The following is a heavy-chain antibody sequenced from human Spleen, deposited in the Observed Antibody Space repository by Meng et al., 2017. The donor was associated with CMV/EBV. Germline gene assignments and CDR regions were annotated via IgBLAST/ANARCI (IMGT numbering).Heavy chain of an antibody. CDR3: ARDRLTGYCSGGSCYYDYYGMDV. Sequence: GESLKISCAVSGFTFSSYEMNWVRQAPGKGLEWVSYISSSGSTIYYADSVKGRFTISRDNAKNSLYLQMNSLRAEDTAVYYCARDRLTGYCSGGSCYYDYYGMDVWGQGTTVTVSS. CDR2: ISSSGSTI. D-gene: IGHD2-15*01. CDR1: GFTFSSYE. J-gene: IGHJ6*02. V-gene: IGHV3-48*03.